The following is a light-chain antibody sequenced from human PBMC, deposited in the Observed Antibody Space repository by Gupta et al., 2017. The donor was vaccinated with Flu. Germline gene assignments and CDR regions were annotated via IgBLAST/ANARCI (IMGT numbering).Light chain of an antibody. CDR1: QGIINN. J-gene: IGKJ5*01. CDR2: DAS. V-gene: IGKV1-16*01. Sequence: DIQMTQSPFSLSVSVGDRITITCRASQGIINNLGWFQQRPGQAPRPLIHDASSLQAGIPVRFSGSGSRTAFTLTINNVQPEDVATYYCKQYNNYPHTFGQGTRLDIK. CDR3: KQYNNYPHT.